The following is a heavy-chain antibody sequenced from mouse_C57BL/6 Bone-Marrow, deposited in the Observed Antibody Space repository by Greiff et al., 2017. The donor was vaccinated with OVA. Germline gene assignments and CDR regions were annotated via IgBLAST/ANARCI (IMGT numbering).Heavy chain of an antibody. Sequence: QVQLQQSGAELARPGASVKLSCKASGYTFTSYGISWVKQRTGQGLEWIGEIYPRSGNNYYNEKFKGKATLTADKSSSTAYMELRSLTSEDSAVYFCARWLPFAYWGQGTLVTVSA. D-gene: IGHD2-2*01. J-gene: IGHJ3*01. V-gene: IGHV1-81*01. CDR2: IYPRSGNN. CDR3: ARWLPFAY. CDR1: GYTFTSYG.